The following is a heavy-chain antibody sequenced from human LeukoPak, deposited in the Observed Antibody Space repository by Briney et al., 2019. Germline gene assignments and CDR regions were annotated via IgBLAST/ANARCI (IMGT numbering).Heavy chain of an antibody. D-gene: IGHD3-22*01. V-gene: IGHV3-23*01. CDR2: ISGSGGST. CDR3: AKATYYYDSSGYYTLYYFDY. J-gene: IGHJ4*02. Sequence: PGGSLRLSCAASGFTFSSYAMSWVRQAPGKGLEWVSAISGSGGSTYYADSVKGRFTISRDNPKNTLYLQMNSLRAEDTAVYYCAKATYYYDSSGYYTLYYFDYWGQGTLVTVSS. CDR1: GFTFSSYA.